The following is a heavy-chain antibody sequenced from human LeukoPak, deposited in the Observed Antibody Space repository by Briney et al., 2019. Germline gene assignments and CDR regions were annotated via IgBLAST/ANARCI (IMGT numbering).Heavy chain of an antibody. CDR3: TAPTRGGAFDI. D-gene: IGHD3-10*01. J-gene: IGHJ3*02. Sequence: ASVTVSCKVSGYTLTELSIHWVRQAPAKGLEWMGGFDPEDGETIYAQKFQGRVTMTEDTSTDTAYMELSSLRSEDTAVYYCTAPTRGGAFDIWGQGTMVTVSS. CDR1: GYTLTELS. V-gene: IGHV1-24*01. CDR2: FDPEDGET.